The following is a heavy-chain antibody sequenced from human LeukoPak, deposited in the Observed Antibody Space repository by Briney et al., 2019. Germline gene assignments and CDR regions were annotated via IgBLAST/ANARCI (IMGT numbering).Heavy chain of an antibody. CDR2: ISNSGTII. V-gene: IGHV3-48*03. D-gene: IGHD2-21*02. Sequence: QAGGSLRLSCAASGFTFSSYEMNWIRQAPGKGLEWVSYISNSGTIISYADSVKGRFTISRDNTKNPLYLQMNSLRAEDTAVYYCARETLGVTAFDIWGQGTMVTVSS. J-gene: IGHJ3*02. CDR3: ARETLGVTAFDI. CDR1: GFTFSSYE.